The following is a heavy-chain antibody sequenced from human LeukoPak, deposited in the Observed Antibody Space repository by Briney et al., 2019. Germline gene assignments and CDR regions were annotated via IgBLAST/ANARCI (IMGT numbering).Heavy chain of an antibody. J-gene: IGHJ4*02. D-gene: IGHD3-22*01. CDR3: ARAGTFYYDSSGYYNY. Sequence: GGSLRLSCATSGFSLSRNGMHWVRQAPGQGLEWVAFILSDGSYEYYADSVKGRFTISRDNAKNSLYLQMNSLRAEDTAVYYCARAGTFYYDSSGYYNYWGQGTLVTVSS. CDR2: ILSDGSYE. V-gene: IGHV3-30*02. CDR1: GFSLSRNG.